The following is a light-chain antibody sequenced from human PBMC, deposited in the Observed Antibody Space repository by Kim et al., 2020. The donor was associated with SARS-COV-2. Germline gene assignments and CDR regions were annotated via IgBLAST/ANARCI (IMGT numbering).Light chain of an antibody. Sequence: GQKVTISCSGSSSNIKNIYVSWYQQLPQTAPKLVIYDNNKRASGIPDRFSGSKSGSSATLGITGLQTGDEADYYCATWDNSLSALFGGGTKLTVL. CDR1: SSNIKNIY. J-gene: IGLJ2*01. V-gene: IGLV1-51*01. CDR3: ATWDNSLSAL. CDR2: DNN.